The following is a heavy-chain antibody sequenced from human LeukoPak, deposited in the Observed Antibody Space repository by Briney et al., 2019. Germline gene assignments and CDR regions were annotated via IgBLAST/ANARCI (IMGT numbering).Heavy chain of an antibody. CDR2: IYSGGST. V-gene: IGHV3-53*01. Sequence: PGGSLRLSCAASGFTVSSNYMSWVRQAPGKGLECVSVIYSGGSTYYADSVKGRFTISRDNTKNTLYLQMNSLRAEDTAVYYCARCPSDQYYFDYWGQGTLVTVSS. CDR1: GFTVSSNY. J-gene: IGHJ4*02. CDR3: ARCPSDQYYFDY.